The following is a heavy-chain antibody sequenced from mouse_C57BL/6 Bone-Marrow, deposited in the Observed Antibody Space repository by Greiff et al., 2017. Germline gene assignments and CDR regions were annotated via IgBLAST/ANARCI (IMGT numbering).Heavy chain of an antibody. CDR3: TREIYGSSPAWFAY. CDR1: GYTFTSYW. V-gene: IGHV1-5*01. Sequence: EVQLQQSGTVLARPGASVKMSCKTSGYTFTSYWMHWVKQRPGQGLEWIGAIYPGNSDTSYNQKFKGKAKLTAVTSASTAYMELSSLTNEDSAVYYCTREIYGSSPAWFAYWGQGTLVTVSA. J-gene: IGHJ3*01. D-gene: IGHD1-1*01. CDR2: IYPGNSDT.